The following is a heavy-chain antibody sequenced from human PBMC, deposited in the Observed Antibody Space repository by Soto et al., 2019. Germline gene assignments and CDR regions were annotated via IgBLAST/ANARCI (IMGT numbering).Heavy chain of an antibody. J-gene: IGHJ4*02. CDR1: GGSITTYQ. D-gene: IGHD3-22*01. CDR3: ARLVYDSSGYRPG. CDR2: YSGFT. V-gene: IGHV4-59*01. Sequence: SSETLSLTCTFSGGSITTYQWSLIRQPPGKGLEWIGGYSGFTDYNPSLESRTTISVDHSKNQFSLTLRSVTAADTAVYYCARLVYDSSGYRPGWGQGTLVTVSS.